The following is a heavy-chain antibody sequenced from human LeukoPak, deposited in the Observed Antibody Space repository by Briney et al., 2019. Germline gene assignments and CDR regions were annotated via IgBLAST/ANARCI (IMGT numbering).Heavy chain of an antibody. CDR2: ISYDGSNK. D-gene: IGHD6-13*01. V-gene: IGHV3-30*18. CDR3: AKGTTPYSNAPLGDY. J-gene: IGHJ4*02. CDR1: GFTFSSYG. Sequence: GGSLRLSCAASGFTFSSYGMHWVRQAPGKGLEWVAVISYDGSNKYYADSVKGRFTISRDNSKNTLYLQMNSLRAEDTAVYYCAKGTTPYSNAPLGDYWGQGTLVTVSS.